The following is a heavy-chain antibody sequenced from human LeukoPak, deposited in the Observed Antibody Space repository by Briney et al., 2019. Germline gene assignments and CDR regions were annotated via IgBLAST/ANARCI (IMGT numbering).Heavy chain of an antibody. CDR2: TYPGDSDS. V-gene: IGHV5-51*01. J-gene: IGHJ4*02. CDR3: ARLRSGSYSSPNFDY. D-gene: IGHD1-26*01. CDR1: GSIFASYW. Sequence: PGASLQISCECSGSIFASYWIGWVSQLPGKGLEWMGITYPGDSDSTYSPSLQGQVTISADKSISTAYLQWSSLKASATAMYYCARLRSGSYSSPNFDYWGQGTLLTVSS.